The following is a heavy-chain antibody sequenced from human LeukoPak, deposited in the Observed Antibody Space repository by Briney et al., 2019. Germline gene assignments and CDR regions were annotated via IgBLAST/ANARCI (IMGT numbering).Heavy chain of an antibody. D-gene: IGHD4-17*01. V-gene: IGHV4-31*11. CDR1: GGSFSGYY. Sequence: SETLSLTCAVYGGSFSGYYWSWIRQHPGKGLEWIGYIYYSGSTYYNPSLKSRVTISVDTSKNQFSLKLSSVTAADTAVYYCAREYGDYVDYWGQGTLVTVSS. CDR3: AREYGDYVDY. J-gene: IGHJ4*02. CDR2: IYYSGST.